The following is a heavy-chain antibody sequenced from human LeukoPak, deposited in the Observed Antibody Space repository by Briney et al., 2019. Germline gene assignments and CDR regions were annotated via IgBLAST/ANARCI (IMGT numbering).Heavy chain of an antibody. CDR1: GGTFSSYA. D-gene: IGHD5-18*01. CDR3: ARVDTAMPHYFDY. CDR2: IIPIFGTA. J-gene: IGHJ4*02. Sequence: ASVKVSCKASGGTFSSYAISWVRQAPGQGLEWMGGIIPIFGTANYAQKFQGRVTITADESTSTAYMELSSLRSEDTAVYYCARVDTAMPHYFDYWGQGTLVTVSS. V-gene: IGHV1-69*13.